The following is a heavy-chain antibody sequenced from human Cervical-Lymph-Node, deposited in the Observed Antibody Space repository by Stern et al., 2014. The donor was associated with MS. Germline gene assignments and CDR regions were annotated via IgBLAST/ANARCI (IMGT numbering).Heavy chain of an antibody. V-gene: IGHV5-51*01. CDR3: ARTTAEGGYGAFDI. Sequence: QLVQSGAEVKKPGESLKISCQASGYNFNNYWIVWVRQMPGKGLEWVGLIYPGDSDTRYSPSFHGQVSISGDKSIRTTYLQWSSLQASDTAMFYCARTTAEGGYGAFDIWGQGTMVTVSS. CDR1: GYNFNNYW. J-gene: IGHJ3*02. D-gene: IGHD5-18*01. CDR2: IYPGDSDT.